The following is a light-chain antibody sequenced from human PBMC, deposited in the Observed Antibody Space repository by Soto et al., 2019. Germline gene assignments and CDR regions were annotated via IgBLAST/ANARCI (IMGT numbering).Light chain of an antibody. CDR3: RQHNCHPIT. Sequence: DIQMTQSPSSLSAPVGGRVTITCRASQGFRSDLGWYQQKPGKAPTRLIYAASSLQSGVPSRFIGSRSGTEITLTIISLQPEDSLTYYCRQHNCHPITFGRGTKVEIK. CDR1: QGFRSD. J-gene: IGKJ4*01. V-gene: IGKV1-17*01. CDR2: AAS.